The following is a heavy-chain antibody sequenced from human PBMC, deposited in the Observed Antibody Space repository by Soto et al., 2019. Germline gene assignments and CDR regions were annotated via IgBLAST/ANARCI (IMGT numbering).Heavy chain of an antibody. CDR1: GGSISSYY. Sequence: QVQLQESGPGLVKPSETLSLTCTVSGGSISSYYWSWIRQPPGKGLEWIGYIYYSGSTNYNPSLKSRVTIAVDTSKNQFSMKPSSVTAADTAVYYCASAPGRTFWSGYSSNYYYGMDVWGQGTTVTVSS. CDR3: ASAPGRTFWSGYSSNYYYGMDV. CDR2: IYYSGST. D-gene: IGHD3-3*01. J-gene: IGHJ6*02. V-gene: IGHV4-59*01.